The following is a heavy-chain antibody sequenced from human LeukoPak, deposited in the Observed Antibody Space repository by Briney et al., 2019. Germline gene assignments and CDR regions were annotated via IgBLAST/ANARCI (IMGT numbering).Heavy chain of an antibody. Sequence: PGGSLRLSCAASGFTFSSYSMNWVRQAPGKGLEWVSSISSSSSYIYYADSVKGRFTISRDNAKNSLYLQMNSLRAEDTAVYYCARAPPKIVGATSYYLDYRGQGTLVTVSS. J-gene: IGHJ4*02. CDR3: ARAPPKIVGATSYYLDY. CDR2: ISSSSSYI. D-gene: IGHD1-26*01. CDR1: GFTFSSYS. V-gene: IGHV3-21*01.